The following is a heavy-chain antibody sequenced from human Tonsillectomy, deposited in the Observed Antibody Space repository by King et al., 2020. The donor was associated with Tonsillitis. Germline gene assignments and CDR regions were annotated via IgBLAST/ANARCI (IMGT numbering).Heavy chain of an antibody. J-gene: IGHJ6*02. D-gene: IGHD2-15*01. V-gene: IGHV3-21*01. CDR2: ISSSSSYI. CDR1: GFTFSSYS. CDR3: ARDCSGRSCYPYYYGMDV. Sequence: VQLVESGGGLVKPGGSLRLSCAASGFTFSSYSMNWVRQSPGKGLEWVSSISSSSSYIYYADSVKGRFAISRDNAKHSLYLQMNSLRAEDTAVYYCARDCSGRSCYPYYYGMDVWGQGTTLTVPS.